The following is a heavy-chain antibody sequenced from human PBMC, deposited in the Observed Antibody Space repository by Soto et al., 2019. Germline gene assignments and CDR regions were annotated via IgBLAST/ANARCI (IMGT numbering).Heavy chain of an antibody. CDR2: ISGSGGST. CDR3: AKDLREYPDYFDY. J-gene: IGHJ4*02. V-gene: IGHV3-23*01. CDR1: GFTFSSYA. D-gene: IGHD3-16*01. Sequence: PGGSLRLSCAASGFTFSSYAMSWVRQAPGKGLEWVSAISGSGGSTYYADSVKGRFTISRDNSKNTLYLQMNSLRAEDTAVYYWAKDLREYPDYFDYWGQGTLVTVSS.